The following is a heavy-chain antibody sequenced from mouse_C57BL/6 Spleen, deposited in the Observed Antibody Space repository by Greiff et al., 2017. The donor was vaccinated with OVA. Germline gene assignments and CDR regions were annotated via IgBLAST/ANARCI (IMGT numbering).Heavy chain of an antibody. CDR1: GYAFSSSW. CDR2: IYPGDGDT. D-gene: IGHD1-1*01. CDR3: ARRKDYGSSIFDV. J-gene: IGHJ1*03. Sequence: VQLQQSGPELVKPGASVKISCKASGYAFSSSWMNWVKQRPGKGLEWIGRIYPGDGDTNYNGKFKGKATLTADKSSSTAYMQLSSLTSEDSAVYFCARRKDYGSSIFDVWGTGTTVTVSS. V-gene: IGHV1-82*01.